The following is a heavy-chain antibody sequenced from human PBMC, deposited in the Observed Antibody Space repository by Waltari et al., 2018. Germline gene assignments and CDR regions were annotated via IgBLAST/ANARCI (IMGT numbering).Heavy chain of an antibody. CDR3: VRDRCDYGSGRVAFDI. CDR1: GGSISSYY. CDR2: IYTSGST. D-gene: IGHD3-10*01. Sequence: QVQLQESGPGLVKPSETLSLTCTVSGGSISSYYWSWIRQPAGKGLEWIGRIYTSGSTNYNPSLKSRVTMSVDTSKNQCSLKLSSVTAADTAVYYCVRDRCDYGSGRVAFDIWGQGTMVTVSS. V-gene: IGHV4-4*07. J-gene: IGHJ3*02.